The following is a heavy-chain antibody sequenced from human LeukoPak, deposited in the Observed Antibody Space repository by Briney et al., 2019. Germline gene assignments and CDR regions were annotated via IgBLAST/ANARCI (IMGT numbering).Heavy chain of an antibody. D-gene: IGHD2-2*01. CDR2: ISSSSSTI. J-gene: IGHJ3*02. CDR3: ARSVVPAALDAFDI. CDR1: GFTFSSYS. V-gene: IGHV3-48*01. Sequence: GGSLRLSCAASGFTFSSYSMKWVRQAPGKGLEGVSYISSSSSTIYYADSVKGRFTISRDNAKNSLYLQMNSLRAEDTAVYYCARSVVPAALDAFDIWGQGTMVTVSS.